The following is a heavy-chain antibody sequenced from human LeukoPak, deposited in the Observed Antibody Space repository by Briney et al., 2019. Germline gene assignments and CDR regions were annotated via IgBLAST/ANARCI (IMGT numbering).Heavy chain of an antibody. CDR2: IYHSGGT. CDR1: GGSISSYY. J-gene: IGHJ4*02. Sequence: PSETLSLTCTVSGGSISSYYWSWLRQPAGKGLEWIGSIYHSGGTYHNPSLKSRVTISVDTSKNQFSLKLSSVTAADTAVYYCARVKAAAGDFDYWGQGTLVTVSS. V-gene: IGHV4-4*07. D-gene: IGHD6-13*01. CDR3: ARVKAAAGDFDY.